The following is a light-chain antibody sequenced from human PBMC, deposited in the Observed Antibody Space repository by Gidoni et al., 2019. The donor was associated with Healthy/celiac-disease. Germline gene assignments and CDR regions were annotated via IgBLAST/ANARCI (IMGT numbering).Light chain of an antibody. CDR3: QQYDSSPQT. J-gene: IGKJ1*01. Sequence: EIVFTHSPGTLSLSPGERATLSCRASQNVTSSYLAWYQQKPGQAPRLRIYGASSRATGIPDRFSGSGSGTDFTLTISRLEPEDFAVYYCQQYDSSPQTFGQGTKVEIK. CDR1: QNVTSSY. CDR2: GAS. V-gene: IGKV3-20*01.